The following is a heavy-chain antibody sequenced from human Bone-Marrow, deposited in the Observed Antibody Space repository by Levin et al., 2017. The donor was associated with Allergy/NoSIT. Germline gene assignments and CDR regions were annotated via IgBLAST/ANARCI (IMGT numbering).Heavy chain of an antibody. CDR1: GFTFSSYG. CDR2: ISHDGSNL. CDR3: ARDASGGSCGP. Sequence: GESLKISCAASGFTFSSYGLHWVRQAPGKGLEWVAVISHDGSNLYYADSLKGRFTISRDNSKNTLFLQINSLRVEDTAVYYCARDASGGSCGPWGQGTLVTVSS. D-gene: IGHD2-15*01. J-gene: IGHJ4*02. V-gene: IGHV3-30*03.